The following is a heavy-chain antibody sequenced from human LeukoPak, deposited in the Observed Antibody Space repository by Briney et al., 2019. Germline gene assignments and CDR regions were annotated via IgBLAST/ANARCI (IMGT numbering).Heavy chain of an antibody. CDR3: AREGPQHFYYYYGMDV. J-gene: IGHJ6*02. CDR1: GFTFSSHW. Sequence: PGGSLRLSCAASGFTFSSHWMSWVRQAPGKGLEWVANIREDGSDKYYVESVKGRFTISRDNAKNSLYLQMNSLRAEDTAVYYCAREGPQHFYYYYGMDVWGQGTTVTVSS. CDR2: IREDGSDK. V-gene: IGHV3-7*01.